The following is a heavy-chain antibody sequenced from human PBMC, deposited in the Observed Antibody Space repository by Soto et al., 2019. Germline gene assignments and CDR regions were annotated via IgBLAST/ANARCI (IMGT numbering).Heavy chain of an antibody. CDR2: IIPIFGTA. CDR1: GGTFSSYA. Sequence: QVQLVQSGAEVKKPGSSVKVSCKASGGTFSSYAISWVRQAPGQGLEWMGGIIPIFGTANYAQKFQGRVTITAEESRTKAYMELSSLSSENGALYYCGRHSIAGGVNTGDWSAPWGQEPLVTPSP. J-gene: IGHJ5*02. D-gene: IGHD2-21*01. V-gene: IGHV1-69*01. CDR3: GRHSIAGGVNTGDWSAP.